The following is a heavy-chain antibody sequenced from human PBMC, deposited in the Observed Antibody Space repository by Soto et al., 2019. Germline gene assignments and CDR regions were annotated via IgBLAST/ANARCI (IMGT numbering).Heavy chain of an antibody. CDR1: GGSISSYY. D-gene: IGHD5-12*01. J-gene: IGHJ3*02. CDR3: ARSGGYDSLFYAFDI. Sequence: QVQLQESGPGLVKPSETLSLTCTVSGGSISSYYWSWIRQPPGKGLEWIGYIYYSGSTNYNPSLKSRVTISVDTSKNQLSLKLSSVTAADTAVYYCARSGGYDSLFYAFDIWGQGTIVTVSS. V-gene: IGHV4-59*01. CDR2: IYYSGST.